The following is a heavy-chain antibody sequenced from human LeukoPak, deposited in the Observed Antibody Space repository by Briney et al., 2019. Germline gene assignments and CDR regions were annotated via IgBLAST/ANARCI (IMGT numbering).Heavy chain of an antibody. J-gene: IGHJ3*02. D-gene: IGHD3-10*01. Sequence: GESLKISCTGSGYIFTAYWISWVRQMPGKGLEWMGRIDPSDSYTNYSPSFQGHVTISADRSITTAYLQWSSLKASDTAMYYCARTYGSGIGNTFYIWGQGTMVTVSS. CDR1: GYIFTAYW. CDR3: ARTYGSGIGNTFYI. V-gene: IGHV5-10-1*01. CDR2: IDPSDSYT.